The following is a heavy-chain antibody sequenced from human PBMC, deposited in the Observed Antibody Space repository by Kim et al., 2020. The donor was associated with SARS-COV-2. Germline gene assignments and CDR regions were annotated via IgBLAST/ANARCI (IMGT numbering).Heavy chain of an antibody. D-gene: IGHD3-22*01. CDR1: GGSISSYY. V-gene: IGHV4-59*01. CDR3: ARGPWYYYDSSGYPFDY. Sequence: SETLSLTCTVSGGSISSYYWSWIRQPPGKGLEWIGYIYYSGSTNYNPSLKSRVTISVDTSKNQFSLKLSSVTAADTAVYYCARGPWYYYDSSGYPFDYWGQGTLVTVSS. J-gene: IGHJ4*02. CDR2: IYYSGST.